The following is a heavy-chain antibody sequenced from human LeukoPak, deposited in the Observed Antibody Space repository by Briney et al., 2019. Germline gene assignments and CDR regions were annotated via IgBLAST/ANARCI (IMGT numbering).Heavy chain of an antibody. CDR3: ARQSLGYDSSGYREDFDY. J-gene: IGHJ4*02. CDR2: IYYSGST. CDR1: GGSISSSSYY. V-gene: IGHV4-39*01. Sequence: SETLSLTCTVSGGSISSSSYYWGWIRQPPGKGLEWIGSIYYSGSTYYNSSLKSRVTISVDTSKNQFSLKLSSVTAADTAVYYCARQSLGYDSSGYREDFDYWGQGTLVTVSS. D-gene: IGHD3-22*01.